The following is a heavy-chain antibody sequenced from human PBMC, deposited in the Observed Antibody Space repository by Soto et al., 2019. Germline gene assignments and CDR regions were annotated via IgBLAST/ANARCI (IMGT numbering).Heavy chain of an antibody. J-gene: IGHJ4*02. D-gene: IGHD4-17*01. CDR3: SYGDSPGPIDH. CDR2: IHNGERT. CDR1: GASISSYY. V-gene: IGHV4-59*01. Sequence: ETLSLTCSVSGASISSYYWSWFRQAPGKGLEYIGYIHNGERTNYNPSLESRVTISADTSKNQFSLRLSSVTAADTAMYYCSYGDSPGPIDHWGQGTLVIVSS.